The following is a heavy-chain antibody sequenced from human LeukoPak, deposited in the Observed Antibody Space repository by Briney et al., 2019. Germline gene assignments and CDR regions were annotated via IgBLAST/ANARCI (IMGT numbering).Heavy chain of an antibody. V-gene: IGHV3-48*03. CDR3: ARDYGGSSPFDY. CDR1: RFTFSSYE. CDR2: ISSSGSTI. J-gene: IGHJ4*02. D-gene: IGHD4-23*01. Sequence: GGSLRLSCAASRFTFSSYEMNWVRQAPGKGLEWVSYISSSGSTIYYADSVKGRFTISRDNAKNSLYLQMNSLRAEDTAVYYCARDYGGSSPFDYWGQGTLVTVSS.